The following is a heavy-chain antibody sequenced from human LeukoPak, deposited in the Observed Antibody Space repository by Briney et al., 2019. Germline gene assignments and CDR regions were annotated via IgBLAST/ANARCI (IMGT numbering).Heavy chain of an antibody. J-gene: IGHJ4*02. CDR1: GFIFSSHS. CDR3: ARATGWVLLVPFDY. Sequence: PGGSLRLSCAASGFIFSSHSMNWVRQAPGKGLEWVSYISSSSNTKYYADSVMGRFTVTRDNAKNSLYMQVNSLRAEDTAVYFGARATGWVLLVPFDYWGQGTLVTFSS. D-gene: IGHD1-26*01. CDR2: ISSSSNTK. V-gene: IGHV3-48*01.